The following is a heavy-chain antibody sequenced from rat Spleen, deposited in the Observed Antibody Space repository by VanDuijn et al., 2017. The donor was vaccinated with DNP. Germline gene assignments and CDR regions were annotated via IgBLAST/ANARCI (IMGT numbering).Heavy chain of an antibody. J-gene: IGHJ1*01. CDR3: VSPDYHDGSYPFF. V-gene: IGHV5-22*01. CDR2: SSPSGST. CDR1: GFTFSNYY. D-gene: IGHD1-12*02. Sequence: EVQLVESGGGLVQPGRSLKLSCAASGFTFSNYYMAWVRQAPKKGLEWVAASSPSGSTSYGDSVKGRFTISSDNAKSTLYLQMNSLRSEDMATYYCVSPDYHDGSYPFFWGPGTMVTVSS.